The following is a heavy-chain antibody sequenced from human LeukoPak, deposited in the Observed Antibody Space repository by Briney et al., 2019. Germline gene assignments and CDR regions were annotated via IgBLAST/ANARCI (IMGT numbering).Heavy chain of an antibody. CDR3: VKERGNSGWSPFDC. D-gene: IGHD6-19*01. J-gene: IGHJ4*02. CDR2: INKIGTTT. Sequence: GGSLRLSCSASGFTFNSAGMHWVRQAPGKGLDYISSINKIGTTTYYADSAKGRFAISRDNSKNTLYLQMTSLRVEDTAIYYCVKERGNSGWSPFDCGGQGTLVTVS. CDR1: GFTFNSAG. V-gene: IGHV3-64D*06.